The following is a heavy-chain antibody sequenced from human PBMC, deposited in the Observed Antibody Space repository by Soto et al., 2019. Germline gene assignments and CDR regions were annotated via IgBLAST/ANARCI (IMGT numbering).Heavy chain of an antibody. CDR1: GSPFSTSGVG. CDR2: IYWNDDK. D-gene: IGHD2-15*01. Sequence: QITLKESGPTVVKPTQTLTLTCTFSGSPFSTSGVGVGWIHQPPGKALEWLALIYWNDDKRHSPSLKSRLTITTDTSKNQVVLTMTNMDPVDTATYYCAHRRRQCSGRSCYSAFDYWGQGTLVTVSS. J-gene: IGHJ4*02. V-gene: IGHV2-5*01. CDR3: AHRRRQCSGRSCYSAFDY.